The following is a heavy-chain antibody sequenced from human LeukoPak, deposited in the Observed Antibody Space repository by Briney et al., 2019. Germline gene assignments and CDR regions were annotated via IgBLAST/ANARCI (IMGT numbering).Heavy chain of an antibody. CDR3: AREDWYFDR. CDR1: GGSISTYY. CDR2: IYYTGST. V-gene: IGHV4-59*01. J-gene: IGHJ2*01. Sequence: SETLSLTCTVSGGSISTYYWSWIRQPPGKGLEWIGYIYYTGSTNYNPSLNSRVTISVDTSKNQFTLKLSSVTAADTAVYYCAREDWYFDRWGRGTLVTVSS.